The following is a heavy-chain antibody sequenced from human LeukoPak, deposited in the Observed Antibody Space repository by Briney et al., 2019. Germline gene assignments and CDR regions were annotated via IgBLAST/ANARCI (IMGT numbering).Heavy chain of an antibody. D-gene: IGHD3-3*01. Sequence: PGGSLRLSCAASGFTYSNSWMSWVPQAPGKGREWGANIKEDGSEKYYVDSVKGRFTISTDSAKNSLFLQMNSLRAADTAVYYCARHNKIFEVVSYFDYWGQGTLVTVSS. J-gene: IGHJ4*02. CDR3: ARHNKIFEVVSYFDY. CDR1: GFTYSNSW. CDR2: IKEDGSEK. V-gene: IGHV3-7*05.